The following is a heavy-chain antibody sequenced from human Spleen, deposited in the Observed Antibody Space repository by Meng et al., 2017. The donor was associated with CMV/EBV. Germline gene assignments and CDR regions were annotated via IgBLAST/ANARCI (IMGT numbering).Heavy chain of an antibody. CDR2: IYYTGNT. CDR3: AREDRGTPHNWFDP. J-gene: IGHJ5*02. Sequence: SVGSISSTSYYWGWIRQAPGEGLEWIASIYYTGNTYYNPSLRSRVTISLDTSKNQFSLRLTSMTAADTAVYYCAREDRGTPHNWFDPWGQGTLVTVSS. CDR1: VGSISSTSYY. V-gene: IGHV4-39*07. D-gene: IGHD1-26*01.